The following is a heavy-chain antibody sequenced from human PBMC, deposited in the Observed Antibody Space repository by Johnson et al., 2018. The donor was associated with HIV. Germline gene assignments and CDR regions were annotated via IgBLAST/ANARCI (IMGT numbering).Heavy chain of an antibody. D-gene: IGHD3-22*01. Sequence: VQLVESGGGLVQPGGSLTLSCAASGITISRNWMHWVRQAPGKGPVWFSRINSDGSSTNYADSVKGRFSISRDNDENTLYLQMNSLRAEDTAVYYCARERDSYDSGGYWVAAFDIWGQGTMVTVSS. CDR2: INSDGSST. V-gene: IGHV3-74*01. CDR3: ARERDSYDSGGYWVAAFDI. J-gene: IGHJ3*02. CDR1: GITISRNW.